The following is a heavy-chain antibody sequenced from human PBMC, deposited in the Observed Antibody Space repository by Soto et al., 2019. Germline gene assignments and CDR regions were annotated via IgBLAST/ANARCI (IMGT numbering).Heavy chain of an antibody. D-gene: IGHD6-19*01. Sequence: ASVKVSCKASGYTFTGYYMHWVRQAPGQGLEWMGWINPNSGGTNYAQNFQGRVTMTRDTSISTAYMELSRLRSDDTAVYYSARDLGPYSIRQWLIQGYWFAPWAQGTLGTV. CDR2: INPNSGGT. CDR1: GYTFTGYY. V-gene: IGHV1-2*02. CDR3: ARDLGPYSIRQWLIQGYWFAP. J-gene: IGHJ5*02.